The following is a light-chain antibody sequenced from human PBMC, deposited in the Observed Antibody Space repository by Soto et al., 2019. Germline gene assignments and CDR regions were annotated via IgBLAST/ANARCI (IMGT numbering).Light chain of an antibody. Sequence: DIQMTQSPSSLSASVGDRVTITCRSSRIIDTYVDWYQQKPGKAPDLLIYLASTLQVGVPSRFSGSGSGTDFTLTISGLQPEDFATYYCKHSYNTPITFGQGTRLEIK. CDR1: RIIDTY. CDR2: LAS. CDR3: KHSYNTPIT. J-gene: IGKJ5*01. V-gene: IGKV1-39*01.